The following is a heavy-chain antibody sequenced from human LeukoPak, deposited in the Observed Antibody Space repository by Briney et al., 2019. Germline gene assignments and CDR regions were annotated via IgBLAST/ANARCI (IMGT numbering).Heavy chain of an antibody. V-gene: IGHV5-51*01. J-gene: IGHJ4*02. CDR3: ARLKGDSTYFYHSSADY. CDR1: GYTFTTYW. Sequence: PGESLQISCKGSGYTFTTYWIGWVRQLPGKGLAWMGIIYPGDSDTRYSPSFQGQVTISADKSLSTAYLQWSSLKASDTAMFYCARLKGDSTYFYHSSADYWGQGTLVTVSS. CDR2: IYPGDSDT. D-gene: IGHD3-22*01.